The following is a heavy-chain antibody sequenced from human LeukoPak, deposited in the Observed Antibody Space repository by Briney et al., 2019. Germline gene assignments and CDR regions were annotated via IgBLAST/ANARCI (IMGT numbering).Heavy chain of an antibody. J-gene: IGHJ1*01. Sequence: SVKVSCKASGGTFSSYAISWVRQAPGQGLEWMGRIIPILGIANYAQKFQGRVTITADKSTSTAYMELSSLRSEDTAVYYCARVARNASSGYYSTGTWYFQHWGQGTLVTVSS. D-gene: IGHD3-22*01. V-gene: IGHV1-69*04. CDR1: GGTFSSYA. CDR3: ARVARNASSGYYSTGTWYFQH. CDR2: IIPILGIA.